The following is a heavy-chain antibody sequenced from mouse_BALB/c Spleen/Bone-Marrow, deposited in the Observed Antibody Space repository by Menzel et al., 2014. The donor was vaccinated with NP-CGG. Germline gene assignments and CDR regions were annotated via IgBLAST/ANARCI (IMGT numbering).Heavy chain of an antibody. CDR3: TRRDGYYVS. D-gene: IGHD2-3*01. CDR1: GFTFSNYW. J-gene: IGHJ3*01. Sequence: EVQGVESGGGLVQPGGSMKLSCVASGFTFSNYWMNWVRQSPEKGLEWVAEIRLKSNNYATHYAESVKGMFTISRDDTKSSVYLQMNSLRAEDTGIYYCTRRDGYYVSWGQGTLVTVSA. V-gene: IGHV6-6*02. CDR2: IRLKSNNYAT.